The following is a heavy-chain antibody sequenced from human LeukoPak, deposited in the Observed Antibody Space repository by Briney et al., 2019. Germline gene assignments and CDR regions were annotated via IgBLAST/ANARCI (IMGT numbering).Heavy chain of an antibody. V-gene: IGHV4-34*01. Sequence: KTSETLSLTCAVYGGSFSGYYWSWIRQPPGKGLEWIGEINHSGSTNYNPSLKGRVTISVDTSKDQFSLKLSSVTAADTAVYYCSRRGAVSRPNAFDIWGQGTMVTVSS. CDR1: GGSFSGYY. D-gene: IGHD6-19*01. J-gene: IGHJ3*02. CDR2: INHSGST. CDR3: SRRGAVSRPNAFDI.